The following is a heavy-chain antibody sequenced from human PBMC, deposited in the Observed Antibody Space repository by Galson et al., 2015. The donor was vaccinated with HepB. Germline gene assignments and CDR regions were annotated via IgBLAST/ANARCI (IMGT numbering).Heavy chain of an antibody. D-gene: IGHD5-18*01. CDR1: GGSISSSNW. V-gene: IGHV4-4*02. CDR3: ASYSSGRDYGMDV. Sequence: SETLSLTCAVSGGSISSSNWWSWVRQPPGKGLEWIGEIYHSGSTNYNPSLKSRVTISVDKSKNQFSLKLSSVTAADTAVYYCASYSSGRDYGMDVWGQGTTVTVSS. J-gene: IGHJ6*02. CDR2: IYHSGST.